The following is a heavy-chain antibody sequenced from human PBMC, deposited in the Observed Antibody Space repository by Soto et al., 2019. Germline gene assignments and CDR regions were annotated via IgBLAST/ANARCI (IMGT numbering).Heavy chain of an antibody. D-gene: IGHD1-20*01. V-gene: IGHV3-30*18. CDR1: GFNFSRYA. J-gene: IGHJ6*02. CDR3: AKDTVAVSCCLDV. CDR2: ISYDGNNT. Sequence: QVHLVESGGGVLQPGRSLRLSCAASGFNFSRYAMNWVRQAPGNGLEWVAAISYDGNNTYYADSVKGRFTISRDNSKNARYMQMNSLRAEDTAMYYCAKDTVAVSCCLDVWGQGTTVTVSS.